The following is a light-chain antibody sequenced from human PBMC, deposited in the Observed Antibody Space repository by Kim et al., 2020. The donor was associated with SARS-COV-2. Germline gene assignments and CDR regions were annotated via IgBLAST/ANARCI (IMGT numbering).Light chain of an antibody. CDR3: QQRRNWYT. CDR1: QSIDSY. J-gene: IGKJ2*01. CDR2: DAS. V-gene: IGKV3-11*01. Sequence: LSLTPGERATLAGRASQSIDSYLAWYQHKPGQAPRLLIYDASKRAPGIPARFSGSGSGTDFTLTISSLEPEDFAVYYCQQRRNWYTFGQGTKLEI.